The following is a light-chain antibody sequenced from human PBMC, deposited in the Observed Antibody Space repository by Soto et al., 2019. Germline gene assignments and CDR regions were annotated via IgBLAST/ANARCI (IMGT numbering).Light chain of an antibody. CDR2: AAS. CDR1: QGISNY. Sequence: DIQMTQSPSSLSASVGDRVTITCRASQGISNYLAWYQQKPGKVPKLLIYAASTLQSGVPSRFSGSGSGTDFILTISRLQPEDVATYYYQKYNSAPWTFGQGTQVEIK. V-gene: IGKV1-27*01. CDR3: QKYNSAPWT. J-gene: IGKJ1*01.